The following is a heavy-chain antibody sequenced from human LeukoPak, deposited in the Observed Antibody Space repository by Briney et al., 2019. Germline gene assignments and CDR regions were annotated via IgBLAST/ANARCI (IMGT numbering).Heavy chain of an antibody. CDR3: ARPETQYSSGLDGFDI. Sequence: SGGSLRLSCAASGFTFSNYAMNWVRQAPGKGLEWVSLISGSTGSTYYADSVKGRFTISRDNAKNTLYLQMNSLRTEDTAVYYCARPETQYSSGLDGFDIWGQGTMVTVSS. CDR2: ISGSTGST. J-gene: IGHJ3*02. D-gene: IGHD6-19*01. V-gene: IGHV3-23*01. CDR1: GFTFSNYA.